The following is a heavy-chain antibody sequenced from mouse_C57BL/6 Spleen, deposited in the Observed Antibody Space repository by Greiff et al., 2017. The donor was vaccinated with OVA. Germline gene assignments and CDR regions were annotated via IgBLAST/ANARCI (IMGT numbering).Heavy chain of an antibody. Sequence: QVQLQQPGAELVRPGSSVKLSCKASGYTFTSYWMDWVKQRPGQGLEWIGNIYPSDSETHYNQKFKDKATLTVDKSSSTAYMQLSSLTSEDSAVYYCARLADGYYRFAYWGQGTLVTVSA. CDR2: IYPSDSET. CDR3: ARLADGYYRFAY. V-gene: IGHV1-61*01. D-gene: IGHD2-3*01. CDR1: GYTFTSYW. J-gene: IGHJ3*01.